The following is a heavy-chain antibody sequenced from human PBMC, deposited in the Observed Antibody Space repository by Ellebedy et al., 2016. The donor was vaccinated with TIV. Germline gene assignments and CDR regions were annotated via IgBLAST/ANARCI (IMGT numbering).Heavy chain of an antibody. V-gene: IGHV4-59*01. J-gene: IGHJ4*02. Sequence: MPSETLSLTCTVSGGSISSYYWSWIRQPPGKGLEWIGYIYYSGSTNYNPSLKSRVTISVDTSKNQFSLKLSSVTAADTAVYYCARDKGYSSSWYDFDYWGQGTLVIVSS. CDR3: ARDKGYSSSWYDFDY. D-gene: IGHD6-13*01. CDR1: GGSISSYY. CDR2: IYYSGST.